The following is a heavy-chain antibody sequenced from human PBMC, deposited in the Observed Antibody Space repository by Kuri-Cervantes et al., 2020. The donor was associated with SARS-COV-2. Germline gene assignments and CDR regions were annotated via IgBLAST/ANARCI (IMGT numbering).Heavy chain of an antibody. CDR2: INHSGST. Sequence: SETLSLTCAVYGGSFSGYYWSWIRQPPGKGLEWIGEINHSGSTNYNPSLKSRLTISVDTSTKQFSLKLSSVTAADTAVYYWARDLNAVSIAGDASFDYWGQGTLVTVSS. V-gene: IGHV4-34*01. CDR1: GGSFSGYY. CDR3: ARDLNAVSIAGDASFDY. J-gene: IGHJ4*02. D-gene: IGHD2-8*01.